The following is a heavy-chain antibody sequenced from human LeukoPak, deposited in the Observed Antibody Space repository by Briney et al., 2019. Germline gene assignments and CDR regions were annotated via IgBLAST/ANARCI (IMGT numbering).Heavy chain of an antibody. CDR2: ISYDGSNK. V-gene: IGHV3-30*04. J-gene: IGHJ2*01. D-gene: IGHD3-10*01. CDR1: GFTFSSYA. Sequence: GGSLRLSRAASGFTFSSYAMHWVRQAPGKGLEWVAVISYDGSNKYNADSVKGRFTISRDNSKNTLYLQMNSLRAEDTAVFYCARYGSGNNDWYFDLWGRGTLVTVSS. CDR3: ARYGSGNNDWYFDL.